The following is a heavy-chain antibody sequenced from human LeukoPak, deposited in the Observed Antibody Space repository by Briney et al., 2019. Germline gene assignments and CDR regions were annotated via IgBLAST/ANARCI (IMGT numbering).Heavy chain of an antibody. Sequence: SGTLSLTCAVYGGSFSGYYWSWIRQPPGKGLEWIGEINHSGSTNYNPSLKSRVTISVDTSKNQFSLKLSSVTAADTAVYYCARGGAFGVVIIRWFDPWGQGTLVTVSS. CDR2: INHSGST. V-gene: IGHV4-34*01. D-gene: IGHD3-3*01. J-gene: IGHJ5*02. CDR3: ARGGAFGVVIIRWFDP. CDR1: GGSFSGYY.